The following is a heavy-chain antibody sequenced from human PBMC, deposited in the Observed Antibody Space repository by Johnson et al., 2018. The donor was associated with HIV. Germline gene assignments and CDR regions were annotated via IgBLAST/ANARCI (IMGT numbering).Heavy chain of an antibody. CDR3: AKDKDAFDI. V-gene: IGHV3-20*04. Sequence: VQLVESGGGLVQTGRSLRLSCIGFGFTSGDYSMNWVRQAPGKGLEWVSGMNWNGGSTGYADSVKGRCTISRDNAKSSLYLQMNSLRAEDTAVYYCAKDKDAFDIWGQGTMVTVSS. J-gene: IGHJ3*02. CDR2: MNWNGGST. CDR1: GFTSGDYS.